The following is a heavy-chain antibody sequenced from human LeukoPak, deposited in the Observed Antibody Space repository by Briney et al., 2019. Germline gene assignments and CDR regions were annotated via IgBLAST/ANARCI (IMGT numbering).Heavy chain of an antibody. CDR2: IYSSGSA. J-gene: IGHJ5*02. V-gene: IGHV3-66*01. D-gene: IGHD3-3*01. Sequence: PGGSLRLSCAASGFIFSRSYMTWVRQAPGRGLEWVSVIYSSGSAFYSDSVKDRFITSRDNSKNTLYLQMNRLRADDTAIYYCARDTHDDFWSGYSETWGQGTRVTVSS. CDR1: GFIFSRSY. CDR3: ARDTHDDFWSGYSET.